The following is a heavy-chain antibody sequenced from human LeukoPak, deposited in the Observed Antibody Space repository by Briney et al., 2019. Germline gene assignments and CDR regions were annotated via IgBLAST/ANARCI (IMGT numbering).Heavy chain of an antibody. CDR3: ARGSPINYYDSSGYYSGINYLDY. D-gene: IGHD3-22*01. V-gene: IGHV3-53*01. Sequence: GGSLRLSCAASGFTVSSNHMSWVRQAPGKGLEWVSVVYTGGNTYYADSVRGRSTISRDNSKNTVYLQMNSLRAEDTAVYYCARGSPINYYDSSGYYSGINYLDYWGQGTLVTVSS. J-gene: IGHJ4*02. CDR2: VYTGGNT. CDR1: GFTVSSNH.